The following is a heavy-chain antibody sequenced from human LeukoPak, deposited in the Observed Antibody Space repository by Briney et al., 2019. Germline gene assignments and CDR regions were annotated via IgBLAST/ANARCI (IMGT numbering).Heavy chain of an antibody. J-gene: IGHJ5*02. Sequence: GASVKVSCKASGYTFTGYYMHWVRQAPGQGLEWMGWINPNSGGTNYAQKFQGRVTMTRDTSISTAYMELSRLRSDDTAVYYCAREGAKHTWIQLWTRRNWFDPWGQGTLVTVSS. V-gene: IGHV1-2*02. CDR3: AREGAKHTWIQLWTRRNWFDP. CDR1: GYTFTGYY. D-gene: IGHD5-18*01. CDR2: INPNSGGT.